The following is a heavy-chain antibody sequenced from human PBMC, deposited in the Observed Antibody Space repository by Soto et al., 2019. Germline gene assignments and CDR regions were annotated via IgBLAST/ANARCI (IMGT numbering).Heavy chain of an antibody. Sequence: PGGSLRLSCAASGFTFSSYAMSWVRQAPGKGLEWVSAISGSGGSTHYADSVKGRFTISRDNSKNTLYLQMNSLRAEDTAVYYCATNSSSLHYFDYWGQGTLVTVSS. CDR3: ATNSSSLHYFDY. V-gene: IGHV3-23*01. CDR1: GFTFSSYA. CDR2: ISGSGGST. J-gene: IGHJ4*02. D-gene: IGHD6-6*01.